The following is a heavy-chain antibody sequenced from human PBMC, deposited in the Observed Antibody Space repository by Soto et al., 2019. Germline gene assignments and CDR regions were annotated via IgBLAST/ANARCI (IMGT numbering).Heavy chain of an antibody. V-gene: IGHV3-23*01. D-gene: IGHD6-25*01. CDR1: GFTFSSYA. CDR3: AKELSQRDFFDY. CDR2: IAISGGST. Sequence: GGSLRLSCAVSGFTFSSYAMSWVRQAPGKGLEWVSAIAISGGSTYYADSVKGRFTISRDNSKNTLYLQMDSLRAEDTAVYYWAKELSQRDFFDYWGRGTLVTVSS. J-gene: IGHJ4*02.